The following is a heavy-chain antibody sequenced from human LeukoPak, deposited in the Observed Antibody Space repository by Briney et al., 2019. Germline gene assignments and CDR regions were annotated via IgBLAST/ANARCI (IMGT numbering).Heavy chain of an antibody. CDR1: GFTFSSYS. D-gene: IGHD3-22*01. Sequence: GGSLRLSCAASGFTFSSYSMNWVRQAPGKGLEWVSYISSSSSTIYYADSVKGRFTISRDNAKNSPYLQMNSLRAEDTAVYYCAGITYYYDSSGPFDPWGQGTLVTVSS. J-gene: IGHJ5*02. V-gene: IGHV3-48*01. CDR2: ISSSSSTI. CDR3: AGITYYYDSSGPFDP.